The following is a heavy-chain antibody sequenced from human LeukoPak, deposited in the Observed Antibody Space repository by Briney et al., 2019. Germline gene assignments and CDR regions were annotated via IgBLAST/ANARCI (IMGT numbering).Heavy chain of an antibody. CDR3: AKVMGWELANDAFDI. D-gene: IGHD1-26*01. CDR1: GFTFSSYA. CDR2: ISGSGGST. Sequence: GRSLRLSCAASGFTFSSYAMSWVRQAPGKGLEWVSAISGSGGSTYYADSVKGRFTISRDNSKNTLYLQMNSLRAEDTAVYYCAKVMGWELANDAFDIWGQGTMVTVSS. V-gene: IGHV3-23*01. J-gene: IGHJ3*02.